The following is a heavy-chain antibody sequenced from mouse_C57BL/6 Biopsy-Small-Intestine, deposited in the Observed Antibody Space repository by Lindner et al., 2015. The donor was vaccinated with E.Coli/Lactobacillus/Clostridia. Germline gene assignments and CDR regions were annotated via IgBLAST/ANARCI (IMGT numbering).Heavy chain of an antibody. CDR2: ISSGSSTI. CDR3: AIPRRVYYYAMDY. J-gene: IGHJ4*01. Sequence: VQLQESGGGLVKPGGSLKLSCAVSGFSFSDYGMHWVRQAPEKGLEWVAYISSGSSTIYYADTVKGRFTISRDNARNTLFLQMTSLRSEDTAMYYCAIPRRVYYYAMDYWGQGTSVTISS. CDR1: GFSFSDYG. V-gene: IGHV5-17*01.